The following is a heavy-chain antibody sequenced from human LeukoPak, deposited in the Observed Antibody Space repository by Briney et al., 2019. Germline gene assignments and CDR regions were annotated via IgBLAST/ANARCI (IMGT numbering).Heavy chain of an antibody. V-gene: IGHV3-23*01. J-gene: IGHJ4*02. CDR3: AKGKGVDY. CDR1: GFTFTTYA. D-gene: IGHD3-16*01. CDR2: ISGSGGST. Sequence: GGTLRLSCAATGFTFTTYALTWVRRPPGRGLEWVSAISGSGGSTYYADSVKGRFTISRDNSKNTLYLQMNSLRAEDTAVYYCAKGKGVDYWGQGTLVTVSS.